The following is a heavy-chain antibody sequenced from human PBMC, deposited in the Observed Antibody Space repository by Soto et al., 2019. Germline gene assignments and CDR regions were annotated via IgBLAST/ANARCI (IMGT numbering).Heavy chain of an antibody. V-gene: IGHV4-59*01. Sequence: PSETLSLTCTVSGCSISSYYWSWIRQPPGKGLEWIGYIYYSGSTNYNPSLKSRVTISVDTSKNQFSLKLSSVTAADTAVYYCARSLLDFWSGYYRNWFDPWGQGTLVTVSS. D-gene: IGHD3-3*01. J-gene: IGHJ5*02. CDR1: GCSISSYY. CDR2: IYYSGST. CDR3: ARSLLDFWSGYYRNWFDP.